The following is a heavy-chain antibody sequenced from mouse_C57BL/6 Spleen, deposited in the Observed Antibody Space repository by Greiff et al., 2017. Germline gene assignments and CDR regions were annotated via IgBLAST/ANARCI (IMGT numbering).Heavy chain of an antibody. CDR3: ARGGLYGSSEASYAMDY. Sequence: DVQLQESGGDLVKPGGSLKLSCAASGFTFSSYGMSWVRQTPDKRLEWVATISSGGSYTYYPDSVKGRFTISRDNAKNTLYLQMSSLKSEDTAMYYCARGGLYGSSEASYAMDYWGQGTSVTVSS. V-gene: IGHV5-6*01. D-gene: IGHD1-1*01. J-gene: IGHJ4*01. CDR1: GFTFSSYG. CDR2: ISSGGSYT.